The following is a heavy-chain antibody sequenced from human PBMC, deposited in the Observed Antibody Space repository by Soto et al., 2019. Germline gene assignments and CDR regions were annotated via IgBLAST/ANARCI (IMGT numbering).Heavy chain of an antibody. J-gene: IGHJ4*02. D-gene: IGHD2-2*01. Sequence: QVQLVQSGAEVKKPGASVKVSCKASGYTFTSYDINWVRQATGQGLEWMGWMNPNSGNTGYAQKFRGRVTMTRNTSISTAYMELSSLRSEDTAVYYCAVDIVLVPAATSDYWGQGTLVTVSS. V-gene: IGHV1-8*01. CDR2: MNPNSGNT. CDR1: GYTFTSYD. CDR3: AVDIVLVPAATSDY.